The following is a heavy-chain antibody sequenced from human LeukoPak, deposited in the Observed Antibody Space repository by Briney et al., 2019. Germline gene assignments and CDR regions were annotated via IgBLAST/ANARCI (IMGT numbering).Heavy chain of an antibody. CDR3: ARDLMWPPAARTVPVDY. CDR2: ISAYNGNT. V-gene: IGHV1-18*01. J-gene: IGHJ4*02. D-gene: IGHD6-13*01. CDR1: GYTFTSYG. Sequence: GASVKVSCKASGYTFTSYGISWVRQAPGQGLEWMGWISAYNGNTNYAQKFQGRVTMTTDTSTSTAYMELRSLRSDDTAVYYCARDLMWPPAARTVPVDYWGQGTLVTVSS.